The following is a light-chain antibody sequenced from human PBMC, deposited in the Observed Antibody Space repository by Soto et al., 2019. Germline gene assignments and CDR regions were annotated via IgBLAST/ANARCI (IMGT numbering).Light chain of an antibody. J-gene: IGKJ1*01. CDR2: GAS. Sequence: EIVSTQSPGTLSLSPGERATLSCRASQSVSSSYLAWYQQKPGQAPRLLIYGASSRATGIPDRFSGSGCGTDFTLTISRLEPEDFAVYYCQQYGSSGWTFGQGTKVEIK. CDR3: QQYGSSGWT. CDR1: QSVSSSY. V-gene: IGKV3-20*01.